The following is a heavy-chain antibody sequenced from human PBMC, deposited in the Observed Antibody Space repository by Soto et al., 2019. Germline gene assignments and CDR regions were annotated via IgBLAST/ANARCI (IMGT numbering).Heavy chain of an antibody. Sequence: PGGSLRLSCAASGFTFSSYEMNWVRQAPGKGLEWVSYISSSGSTIYYADSVKGRFTISRDNAKNSLYLQMNSLRAEDTAVYYCARALWYYDSSGCDCWGQGTLVTVSS. CDR1: GFTFSSYE. CDR2: ISSSGSTI. J-gene: IGHJ4*02. D-gene: IGHD3-22*01. V-gene: IGHV3-48*03. CDR3: ARALWYYDSSGCDC.